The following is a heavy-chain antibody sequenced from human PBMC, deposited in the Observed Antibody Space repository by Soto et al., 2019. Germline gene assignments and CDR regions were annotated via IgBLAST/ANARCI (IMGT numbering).Heavy chain of an antibody. D-gene: IGHD2-2*01. CDR3: ARASRYQLLFDY. CDR2: IYYSGST. J-gene: IGHJ4*02. CDR1: GGSISSGGYY. V-gene: IGHV4-31*03. Sequence: QVQLQESGPGLVTPSQTLSLTCTVSGGSISSGGYYWSWIRQHPGKGLEWIGYIYYSGSTYYNPSLKSRVTISVYTSKNQFSLKRSSVTAADTAVYYCARASRYQLLFDYWGQGTLVTVSS.